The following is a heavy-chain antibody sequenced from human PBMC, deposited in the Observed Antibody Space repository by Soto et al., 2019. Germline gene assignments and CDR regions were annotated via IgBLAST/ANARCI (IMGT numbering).Heavy chain of an antibody. CDR1: GGTFSSYA. Sequence: QVQLVQSGAEVKKPGSSVKVSCKASGGTFSSYAISWVRQAPGQGLEWMGGIIPIFGTANYAQKFQGRVTITADESTSTAYMELSSLRSEDTAVYYCARPDIVATMAYYYGMDVWGQGTTFTVSS. CDR2: IIPIFGTA. D-gene: IGHD5-12*01. V-gene: IGHV1-69*01. J-gene: IGHJ6*02. CDR3: ARPDIVATMAYYYGMDV.